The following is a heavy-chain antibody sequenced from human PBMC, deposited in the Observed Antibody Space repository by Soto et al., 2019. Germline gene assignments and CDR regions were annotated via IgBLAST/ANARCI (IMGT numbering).Heavy chain of an antibody. CDR2: IYPGDSDT. V-gene: IGHV5-51*01. CDR3: GRSGGGKKQQPPKYYYGMDV. CDR1: GYSFTSYW. D-gene: IGHD6-13*01. Sequence: PGESLKISCKGSGYSFTSYWIGWVRQMPGKGLELMGIIYPGDSDTRYSPSFQGQVTISADKSISTAYLQWSSLKASDTAMYYCGRSGGGKKQQPPKYYYGMDVWGQGTTVTVSS. J-gene: IGHJ6*02.